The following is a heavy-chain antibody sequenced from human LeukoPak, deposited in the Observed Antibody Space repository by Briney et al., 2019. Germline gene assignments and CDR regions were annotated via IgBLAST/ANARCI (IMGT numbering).Heavy chain of an antibody. D-gene: IGHD1-26*01. CDR1: GGSISSSSYY. Sequence: PSETLSLTCTVSGGSISSSSYYWGWIRQPPGKGLEWFGSIYYSGSTYYNPSLKSRVTISVDTSKNQFSLKLSSVTAADTAVYYCARQWELDAFDIWGQGTMVTVSS. J-gene: IGHJ3*02. CDR2: IYYSGST. CDR3: ARQWELDAFDI. V-gene: IGHV4-39*01.